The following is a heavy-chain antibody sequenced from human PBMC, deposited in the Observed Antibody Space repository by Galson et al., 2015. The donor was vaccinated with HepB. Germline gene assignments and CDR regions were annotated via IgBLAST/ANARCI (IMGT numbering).Heavy chain of an antibody. D-gene: IGHD5-12*01. CDR2: IKQDGSEK. Sequence: SLRLSCAASGFTFSSYWMSWVRQAPGKGLEWVANIKQDGSEKYYVDSVKGRFTISRDNAKNSLYLQMNSLRAEDTAVYYCASVYSGYEWDDAFDIWGQGTMVTVSS. J-gene: IGHJ3*02. CDR3: ASVYSGYEWDDAFDI. V-gene: IGHV3-7*03. CDR1: GFTFSSYW.